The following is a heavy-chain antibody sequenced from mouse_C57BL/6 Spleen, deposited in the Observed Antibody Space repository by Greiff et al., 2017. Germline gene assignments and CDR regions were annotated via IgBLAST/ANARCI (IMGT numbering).Heavy chain of an antibody. CDR2: IYPGNSDT. J-gene: IGHJ2*01. CDR1: GYTFTSYW. D-gene: IGHD1-1*01. Sequence: EVQLQQSGTVLARPGASVKMSCKTSGYTFTSYWMHWVKQRPGQGLEWIGAIYPGNSDTSYNQKFKGKAKLTAVTSASTAYMELSSLTNEDSAVYYGTREGNYGSSYSGDFDYWGQGTTLTVSS. V-gene: IGHV1-5*01. CDR3: TREGNYGSSYSGDFDY.